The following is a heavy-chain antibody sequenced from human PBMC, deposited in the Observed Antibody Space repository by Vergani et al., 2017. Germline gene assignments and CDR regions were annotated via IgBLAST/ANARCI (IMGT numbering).Heavy chain of an antibody. CDR1: EYSFGNYW. D-gene: IGHD1-1*01. Sequence: EVELVQSGPEMRKPGESLKISCKGSEYSFGNYWIGWVRQKPGKGLEWMGIIYPADSDTRYSPSFQGQVTISADKSISTAFLQGDSLKASDTALYYCARHTTYTDSWGQGTLVTVSS. CDR2: IYPADSDT. J-gene: IGHJ4*02. V-gene: IGHV5-51*01. CDR3: ARHTTYTDS.